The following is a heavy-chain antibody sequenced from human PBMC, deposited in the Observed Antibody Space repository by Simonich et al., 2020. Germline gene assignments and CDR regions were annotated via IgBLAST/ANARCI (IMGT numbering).Heavy chain of an antibody. CDR3: ARDYSNYDAFDI. CDR1: GFTFSSYW. CDR2: INGDGSST. Sequence: EVQLVESGGGLVQPGGSLRLSCAASGFTFSSYWMHWVRQAPGKGRVGVSSINGDGSSTSYADSVKGRFTISRDNAKNTLYLQMNSLRAEDTAVYYCARDYSNYDAFDIWGQGTMVTVSS. D-gene: IGHD4-4*01. V-gene: IGHV3-74*01. J-gene: IGHJ3*02.